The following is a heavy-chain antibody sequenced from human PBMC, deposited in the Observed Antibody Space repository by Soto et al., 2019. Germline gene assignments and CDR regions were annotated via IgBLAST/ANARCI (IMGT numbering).Heavy chain of an antibody. CDR1: GFTFSSYA. CDR2: ISGSGGST. V-gene: IGHV3-23*01. Sequence: PGGSPRLSCAASGFTFSSYAMSWVRQAPGKGLEWVSAISGSGGSTYYADSVKGRFTISRDNSKNTLYLQMNSLRAEDTAVYYCAKSKFPHTVTTAFDYWGQGTLATVS. J-gene: IGHJ4*02. D-gene: IGHD4-4*01. CDR3: AKSKFPHTVTTAFDY.